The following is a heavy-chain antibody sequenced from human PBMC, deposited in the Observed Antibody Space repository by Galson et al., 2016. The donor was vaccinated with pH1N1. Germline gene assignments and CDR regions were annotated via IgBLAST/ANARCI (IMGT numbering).Heavy chain of an antibody. CDR2: LNPNGGSR. J-gene: IGHJ3*02. V-gene: IGHV1-46*01. Sequence: SVKVSCKASGYTFTSDFMHWVRQAPGQGLEWMGMLNPNGGSRIYAQKFQGRVTMTRDTSKSTVYMELSSLRSEDTAVYYCARARESSGYYLGSDAFDIWGKGTMVTVSS. CDR1: GYTFTSDF. D-gene: IGHD3-22*01. CDR3: ARARESSGYYLGSDAFDI.